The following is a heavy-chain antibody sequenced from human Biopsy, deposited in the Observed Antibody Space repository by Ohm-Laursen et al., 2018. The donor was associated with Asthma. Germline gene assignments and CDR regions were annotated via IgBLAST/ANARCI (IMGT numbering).Heavy chain of an antibody. D-gene: IGHD3-22*01. J-gene: IGHJ4*01. CDR2: ISWNSGNI. CDR1: GITLSNAW. CDR3: AKSADYYDSTDYLDF. Sequence: SSLRLSCAASGITLSNAWMNWVRQAPGKGLEWVSSISWNSGNIDYADSVKGRFTISRDNAKNSLYLQMQSLRPEDTAFYYCAKSADYYDSTDYLDFWGRGTLVTVSS. V-gene: IGHV3-9*01.